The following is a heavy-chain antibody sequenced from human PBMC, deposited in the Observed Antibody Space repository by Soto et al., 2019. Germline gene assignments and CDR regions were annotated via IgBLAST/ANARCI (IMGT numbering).Heavy chain of an antibody. J-gene: IGHJ4*02. CDR1: GFTFSNAW. V-gene: IGHV3-15*01. Sequence: EGSLRLSCAASGFTFSNAWMSWVRQAPGKGLEWVGRIKSISDGGTTDYAAPVKGRFTISRDDSKNTLYLQMNSLKTEDTAVYFCTTDAAIVWGQGTLVTVSS. CDR3: TTDAAIV. CDR2: IKSISDGGTT. D-gene: IGHD1-26*01.